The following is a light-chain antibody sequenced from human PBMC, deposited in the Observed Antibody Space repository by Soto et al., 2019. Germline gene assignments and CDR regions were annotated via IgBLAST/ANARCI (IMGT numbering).Light chain of an antibody. J-gene: IGKJ1*01. CDR2: AVS. Sequence: EIVMPQSPATLSVSPGERATLSCRASQSVINNLAWYQQKPGQAPRLLIYAVSTRATGIPARFSGSGSGTEFTLTISSLQSEDFAVYYCQQGDNWPWTFGQGTKVDIK. CDR3: QQGDNWPWT. CDR1: QSVINN. V-gene: IGKV3D-15*01.